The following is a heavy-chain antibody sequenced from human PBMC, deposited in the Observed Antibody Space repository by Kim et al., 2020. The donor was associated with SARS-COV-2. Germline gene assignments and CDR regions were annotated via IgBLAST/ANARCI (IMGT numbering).Heavy chain of an antibody. V-gene: IGHV4-34*01. J-gene: IGHJ3*02. CDR3: AREPFFIMYAFDI. D-gene: IGHD3-10*01. Sequence: TPSLKSRVTISVDTSKNQFSLKLSSVTAADTAVYYCAREPFFIMYAFDIWGQGTMVTVSS.